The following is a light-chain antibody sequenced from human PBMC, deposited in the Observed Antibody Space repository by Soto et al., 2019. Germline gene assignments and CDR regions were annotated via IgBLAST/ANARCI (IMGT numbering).Light chain of an antibody. Sequence: QSALTQPPSASGSPGQSVTISCTGTSSDVGGYNSVSWYQQYPGKAPKLMIYEVNKRPSGVPDRFSGSKSGNTASLTVSGLQNEDEADYYCSSDAGSSTLWLCGSTAVWVFGGGTKLTVL. J-gene: IGLJ3*02. CDR1: SSDVGGYNS. V-gene: IGLV2-8*01. CDR2: EVN. CDR3: SSDAGSSTLWLCGSTAVWV.